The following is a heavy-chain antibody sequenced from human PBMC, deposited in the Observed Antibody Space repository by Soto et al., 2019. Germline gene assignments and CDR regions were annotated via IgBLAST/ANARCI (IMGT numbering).Heavy chain of an antibody. Sequence: PGESLKISCNGSGYSFASYWIGWVRQMPGKGLEWMGIIYPADSDTRYSPSFQGQVTISADKSVSSAYLQWSSLKASDTAMYYCVRPGGSYSPAYFDLWGRGTLVTVSS. CDR3: VRPGGSYSPAYFDL. V-gene: IGHV5-51*01. J-gene: IGHJ2*01. D-gene: IGHD1-26*01. CDR2: IYPADSDT. CDR1: GYSFASYW.